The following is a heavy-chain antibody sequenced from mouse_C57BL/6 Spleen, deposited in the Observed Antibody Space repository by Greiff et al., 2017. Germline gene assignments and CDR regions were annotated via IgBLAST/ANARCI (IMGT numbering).Heavy chain of an antibody. CDR2: ISSGGSYT. CDR3: ARQGDGPQAWFAY. CDR1: GFTFSSYG. Sequence: EVKVVESGGDLVKPGGSLKLSCAASGFTFSSYGMSWVRQTPDKRLEWVATISSGGSYTYYPDSVKGRFTISRDNAKNTLYLQMSSLKSEDTAMYYCARQGDGPQAWFAYWGQGTLVTVSA. J-gene: IGHJ3*01. V-gene: IGHV5-6*01. D-gene: IGHD2-3*01.